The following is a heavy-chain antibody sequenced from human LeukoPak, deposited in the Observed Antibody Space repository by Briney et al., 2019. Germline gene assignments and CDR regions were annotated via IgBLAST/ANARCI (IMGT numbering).Heavy chain of an antibody. CDR3: ARGGVAVAVAYY. CDR1: GASISSSGSY. V-gene: IGHV4-39*07. CDR2: IFYSGST. Sequence: SETLSLTCTVSGASISSSGSYWGWIRQPPGKGLEWIGSIFYSGSTYYTSSLRSRVTISLDTSKNQFSLKLRSVTAADTAVYYCARGGVAVAVAYYWGQGTPVTVSS. J-gene: IGHJ4*02. D-gene: IGHD6-19*01.